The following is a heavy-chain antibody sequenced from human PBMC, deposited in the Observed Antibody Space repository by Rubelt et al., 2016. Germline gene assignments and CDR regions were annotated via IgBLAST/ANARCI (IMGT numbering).Heavy chain of an antibody. D-gene: IGHD2-2*01. CDR2: ISGSGGST. J-gene: IGHJ4*02. Sequence: EVQLVESGGGVVQPGRSMRLSCAASGFTFSSYGMHWVRQAPGKGLEWVTAISGSGGSTYYADYVKGRFTISRDNSKNTLFMQRRSLGADDTAVYYCAKAVCSSTSCYTGDYWGQGTLVTVSS. CDR1: GFTFSSYG. CDR3: AKAVCSSTSCYTGDY. V-gene: IGHV3-23*04.